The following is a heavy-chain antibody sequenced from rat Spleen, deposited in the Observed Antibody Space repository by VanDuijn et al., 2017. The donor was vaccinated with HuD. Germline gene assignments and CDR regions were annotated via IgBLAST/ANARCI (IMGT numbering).Heavy chain of an antibody. CDR2: ISYRGGTT. J-gene: IGHJ2*01. CDR1: XXTXXXFY. CDR3: TKGGDPFDY. Sequence: EVQLVESGGGLVXPGRSXXLSCAAXXXTXXXFYXXXVRQESTKGQGWVASISYRGGTTYDRDSVKGRFTISRDNAKSSLYLQMDSPRSEDTATYYCTKGGDPFDYWGQGVMVTVSS. V-gene: IGHV5-20*01.